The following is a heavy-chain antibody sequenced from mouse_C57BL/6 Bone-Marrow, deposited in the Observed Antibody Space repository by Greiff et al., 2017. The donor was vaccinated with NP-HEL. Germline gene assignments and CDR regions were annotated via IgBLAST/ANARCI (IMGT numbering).Heavy chain of an antibody. CDR2: IWSGGST. Sequence: QVQLQQSGPGLVQPSQSLSITCTVSGFSLTSYGVHWVRQSPGKGLEWLGVIWSGGSTDYNAAFISRLSISKDNSKSQVFFKMNSLPADDTAIYYCARNYDYDLCYFDYWGQGTTLTVSS. J-gene: IGHJ2*01. CDR1: GFSLTSYG. V-gene: IGHV2-2*01. D-gene: IGHD2-4*01. CDR3: ARNYDYDLCYFDY.